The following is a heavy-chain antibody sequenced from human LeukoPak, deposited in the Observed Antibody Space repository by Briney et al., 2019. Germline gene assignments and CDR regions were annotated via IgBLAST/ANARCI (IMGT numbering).Heavy chain of an antibody. V-gene: IGHV4-4*07. CDR2: IYTCGSS. CDR1: GASLSNYY. Sequence: SETLSLTCTVSGASLSNYYWSWIRQPAGKGMGLIWRIYTCGSSNYNPSFKSRGTMSVDVSKNQFSLNLSSVPAAETAMYSCVRGSIAPDYWGQGTLLTVSS. D-gene: IGHD6-6*01. J-gene: IGHJ4*02. CDR3: VRGSIAPDY.